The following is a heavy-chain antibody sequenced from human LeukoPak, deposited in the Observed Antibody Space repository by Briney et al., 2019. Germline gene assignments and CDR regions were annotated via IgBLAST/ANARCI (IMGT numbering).Heavy chain of an antibody. V-gene: IGHV4-59*02. D-gene: IGHD3-10*01. Sequence: SETLSLTCTISGGSVSDYYWIWIRQSPGKGLEWISYIYHTGSTSYSPSLNSRVTISVDTSNTQSSLKLSSVTAADTAVYYCARDTPQGLWFGELQTAYYYYYMDVWGKGTTVT. CDR3: ARDTPQGLWFGELQTAYYYYYMDV. J-gene: IGHJ6*03. CDR1: GGSVSDYY. CDR2: IYHTGST.